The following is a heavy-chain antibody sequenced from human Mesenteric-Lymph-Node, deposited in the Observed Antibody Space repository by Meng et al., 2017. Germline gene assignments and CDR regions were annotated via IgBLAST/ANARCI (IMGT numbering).Heavy chain of an antibody. CDR1: GDSIDWGSYY. J-gene: IGHJ4*02. D-gene: IGHD5-12*01. V-gene: IGHV4-61*01. Sequence: SETLSLTCTVSGDSIDWGSYYWSWIRQPPGKRLEWIWYIYYSGSTGYNPSLNSRVTISVDTSENQFSLKLSSVTAADTAVYFCARGGGYVSRPFDYWGQGTLVTVSS. CDR3: ARGGGYVSRPFDY. CDR2: IYYSGST.